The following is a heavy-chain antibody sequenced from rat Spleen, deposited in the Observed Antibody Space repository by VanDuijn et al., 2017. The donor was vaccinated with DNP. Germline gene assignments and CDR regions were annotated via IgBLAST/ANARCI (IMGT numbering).Heavy chain of an antibody. CDR2: INPDGGST. D-gene: IGHD1-6*01. CDR1: GFTFNNYW. J-gene: IGHJ4*01. Sequence: EVQLVESGGDLVQPGRSLKLSCVASGFTFNNYWMTWIRQVPGKGLEWVASINPDGGSTHYRDSVKGRFTISRDNTENTVYLQMNSLRSEDTATYYCAKDRGFTYTTDYWSAMDAWGQGTSVTVSS. V-gene: IGHV5-58*01. CDR3: AKDRGFTYTTDYWSAMDA.